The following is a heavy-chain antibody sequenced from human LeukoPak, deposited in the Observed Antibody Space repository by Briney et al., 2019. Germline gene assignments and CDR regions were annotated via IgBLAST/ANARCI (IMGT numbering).Heavy chain of an antibody. Sequence: SETLSLTCTVSVGSISSYYWSWIRQPAGKGLEWIGRIYTSGSTNYNPSLKSRVTMSVDTSKNQFSLKLSSVTAADTAVYYCARVVGVLWLDYMDVWGKGTTVTISS. CDR2: IYTSGST. V-gene: IGHV4-4*07. CDR1: VGSISSYY. CDR3: ARVVGVLWLDYMDV. D-gene: IGHD3-10*01. J-gene: IGHJ6*03.